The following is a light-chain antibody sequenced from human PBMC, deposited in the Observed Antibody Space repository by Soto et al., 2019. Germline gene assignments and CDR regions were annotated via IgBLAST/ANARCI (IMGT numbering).Light chain of an antibody. J-gene: IGKJ1*01. V-gene: IGKV1-6*02. CDR3: LQDYNYPWT. Sequence: LSPSPSSLPASVGARATITCRASQGINRFVAWYQQKPGKATKLLIYAASTLQSGVPSRVSGRGSGTDFTRTISSLQPEDFATYYCLQDYNYPWTFGQGTKVDIK. CDR1: QGINRF. CDR2: AAS.